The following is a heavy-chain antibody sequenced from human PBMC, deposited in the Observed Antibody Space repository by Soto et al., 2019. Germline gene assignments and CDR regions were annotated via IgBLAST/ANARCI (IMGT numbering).Heavy chain of an antibody. D-gene: IGHD2-15*01. CDR1: GGSFSGYY. V-gene: IGHV4-34*01. Sequence: SETLSLTCAAYGGSFSGYYWSWIRQSPGKGLEWIGEINHSGSSISNPSLKSRVTISVDTSKNQFSLKLRSVTAADTAAYYCARGISLIVEVHRDAPDKYYFDSWSQGTLVTVSS. CDR2: INHSGSS. J-gene: IGHJ4*02. CDR3: ARGISLIVEVHRDAPDKYYFDS.